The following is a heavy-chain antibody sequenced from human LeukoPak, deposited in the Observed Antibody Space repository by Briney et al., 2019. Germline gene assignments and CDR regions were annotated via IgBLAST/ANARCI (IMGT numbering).Heavy chain of an antibody. CDR3: ARDWNGSGTAFDH. V-gene: IGHV3-7*05. Sequence: GGSLRLSCAASGFSFSAYWMSWVRQAPGKGLEWVANIKVDGTEKYYVDSVRGRFTISRDNAKNSLSLQMSGLRAEDTAVYYCARDWNGSGTAFDHWGQGTLVTVSS. J-gene: IGHJ4*02. D-gene: IGHD1-1*01. CDR2: IKVDGTEK. CDR1: GFSFSAYW.